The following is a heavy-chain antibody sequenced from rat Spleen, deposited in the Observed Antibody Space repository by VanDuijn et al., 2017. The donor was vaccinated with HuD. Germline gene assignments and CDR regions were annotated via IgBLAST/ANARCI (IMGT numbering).Heavy chain of an antibody. Sequence: QVQLKESGPGLVQPSQTLSLTCTVSGFSLISNTIHWVRQPSGKGPEWMGRMWYDGDTAYNSALKSRLSISRDTSKNQVYLKVNSLQTGDTATYYCARADIASISSDGIWGQGVMVTVSS. V-gene: IGHV2-63*01. CDR2: MWYDGDT. D-gene: IGHD1-2*01. CDR3: ARADIASISSDGI. CDR1: GFSLISNT. J-gene: IGHJ2*01.